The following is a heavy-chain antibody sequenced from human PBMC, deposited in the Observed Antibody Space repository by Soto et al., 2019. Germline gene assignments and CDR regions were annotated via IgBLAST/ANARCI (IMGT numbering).Heavy chain of an antibody. V-gene: IGHV4-38-2*01. J-gene: IGHJ4*02. CDR3: AKHFYGAYVVDC. CDR2: THHSGST. D-gene: IGHD4-17*01. CDR1: GFSISSGHY. Sequence: SETLSLTCAVSGFSISSGHYWGWMRQTPGKGLEWIGSTHHSGSTYYSTSLKSRVTISVDTSKNQVSLKLRSVTAADTALYYCAKHFYGAYVVDCWGQGTLVTVSS.